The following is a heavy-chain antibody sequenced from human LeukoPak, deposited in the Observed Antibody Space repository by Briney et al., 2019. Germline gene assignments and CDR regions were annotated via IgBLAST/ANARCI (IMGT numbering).Heavy chain of an antibody. Sequence: GGSLRLSCAASGFTVSSNYMSWVRQAPGKGLEWVSVIYSGGSTYYADSVKGRFTISRDNSKNTLYLQMNSLRAEDTAVYYCARVYSSGWYYDYWGQGTPVTVSS. D-gene: IGHD6-19*01. CDR2: IYSGGST. CDR3: ARVYSSGWYYDY. J-gene: IGHJ4*02. CDR1: GFTVSSNY. V-gene: IGHV3-53*01.